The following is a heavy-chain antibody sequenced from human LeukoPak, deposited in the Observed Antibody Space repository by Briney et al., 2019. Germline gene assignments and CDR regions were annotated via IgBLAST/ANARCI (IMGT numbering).Heavy chain of an antibody. CDR2: MNPNSGNT. V-gene: IGHV1-8*01. CDR1: GYTFTSYD. Sequence: AASVKVSCKASGYTFTSYDINWVRQATGQGLEWMGWMNPNSGNTGYAQKFQGRVTMTRNTSISTAYMELSSLRSEDTAVYYCASKISSGWYYYYYYGMDVWGQGTTVTVSS. D-gene: IGHD6-19*01. CDR3: ASKISSGWYYYYYYGMDV. J-gene: IGHJ6*02.